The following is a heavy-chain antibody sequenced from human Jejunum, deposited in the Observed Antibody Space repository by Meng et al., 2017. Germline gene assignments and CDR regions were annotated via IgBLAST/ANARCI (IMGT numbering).Heavy chain of an antibody. CDR1: GYTLNGFY. Sequence: QVQMEQAGAEVRKPGAAVKVACWASGYTLNGFYMHWVRQAPGQGLEWMGRINTNSGGTNYAQNFKGRVTLTRDTSTVYMEVNRLRSDDTAVYYCAGRSYNYDDYFDFWGRGTLVTVSS. J-gene: IGHJ4*02. D-gene: IGHD5-24*01. CDR2: INTNSGGT. CDR3: AGRSYNYDDYFDF. V-gene: IGHV1-2*06.